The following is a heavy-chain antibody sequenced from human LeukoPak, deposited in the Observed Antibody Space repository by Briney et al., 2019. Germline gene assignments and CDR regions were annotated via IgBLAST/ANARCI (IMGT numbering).Heavy chain of an antibody. J-gene: IGHJ4*02. CDR2: IKQDGSEK. V-gene: IGHV3-7*01. D-gene: IGHD6-19*01. CDR3: ARGPPLYSSGWYIDY. Sequence: GSLRLSCAASGFTFSSYWMSWVRQAPGKGLEWVANIKQDGSEKYYVDSVKGRFTISRDNAKNSLYLQMNSLRAEDTAVYYCARGPPLYSSGWYIDYWGQGTLVTVSS. CDR1: GFTFSSYW.